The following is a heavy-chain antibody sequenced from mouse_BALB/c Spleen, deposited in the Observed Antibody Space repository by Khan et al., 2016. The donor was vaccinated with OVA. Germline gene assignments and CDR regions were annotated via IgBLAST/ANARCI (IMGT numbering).Heavy chain of an antibody. D-gene: IGHD2-14*01. CDR1: GYSFTSYW. CDR2: IHPSDSDT. CDR3: AGGGTTSYWYFDV. V-gene: IGHV1-74*01. J-gene: IGHJ1*01. Sequence: QVQLQQSGAELVRPGASVKLSCKASGYSFTSYWMNWMKQRPGQGLEWIGIIHPSDSDTRLNQKFKDKATLTVDKSSTTAYMQFSSPTSEDSAVYYCAGGGTTSYWYFDVWGAGTTVTVSS.